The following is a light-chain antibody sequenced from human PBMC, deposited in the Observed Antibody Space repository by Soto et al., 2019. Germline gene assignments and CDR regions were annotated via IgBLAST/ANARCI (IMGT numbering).Light chain of an antibody. CDR1: QSVSNN. V-gene: IGKV3-15*01. J-gene: IGKJ4*01. CDR3: QQYNDWPPLT. Sequence: EIVMTQSPATLSVSPGERATLSCRASQSVSNNLAWYQQKPGQAPRLLIYGAFTRASDIPARFSGSGSGTELTLTISSLQSEDFAVYYCQQYNDWPPLTFGGGTKVEIK. CDR2: GAF.